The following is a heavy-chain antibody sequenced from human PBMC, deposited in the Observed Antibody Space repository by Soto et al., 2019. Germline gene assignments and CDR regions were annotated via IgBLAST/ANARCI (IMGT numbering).Heavy chain of an antibody. CDR1: GYTFTSYA. V-gene: IGHV1-3*01. CDR2: INAGNGNT. CDR3: ARDRYGSGSYYNWDSLGGWFDP. Sequence: ASVKVSCKASGYTFTSYAMHWVRQAPGQRLEWMGWINAGNGNTKYSQKFQGRVTITRDTSASTAYMELSSLRSEDTAVYYCARDRYGSGSYYNWDSLGGWFDPWGQGTLVTVSS. D-gene: IGHD3-10*01. J-gene: IGHJ5*02.